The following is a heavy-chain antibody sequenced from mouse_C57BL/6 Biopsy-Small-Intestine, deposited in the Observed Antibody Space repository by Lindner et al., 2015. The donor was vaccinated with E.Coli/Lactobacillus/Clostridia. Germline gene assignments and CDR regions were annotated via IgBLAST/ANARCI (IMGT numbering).Heavy chain of an antibody. CDR2: ISAYNGNT. D-gene: IGHD3-1*01. J-gene: IGHJ2*01. V-gene: IGHV1-81*01. Sequence: SVKVSCKASGYTFTSYGISWVRQAPGQGLEWMGWISAYNGNTNYAQKLQGRVTMTTDTSTSTAYMELRSLRSDDTAVYYCARSIPPSGPTISSRWYYFDYWGQGTLVAVSS. CDR3: ARSIPPSGPTISSRWYYFDY. CDR1: GYTFTSYG.